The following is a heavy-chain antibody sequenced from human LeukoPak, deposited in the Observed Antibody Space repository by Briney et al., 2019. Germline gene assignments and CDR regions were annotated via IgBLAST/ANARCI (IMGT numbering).Heavy chain of an antibody. Sequence: SETLSLTCTVSGGSISSYYWSWIRQPAGKGLEWIGRIYTSGSTNYNPSLKSRVTMSVDTSKNQFSLKLSSVTAADTAVYYCARDDSNRPDTYSYGQNWFDPWGQGTLVTVSS. V-gene: IGHV4-4*07. CDR2: IYTSGST. CDR3: ARDDSNRPDTYSYGQNWFDP. D-gene: IGHD5-18*01. CDR1: GGSISSYY. J-gene: IGHJ5*02.